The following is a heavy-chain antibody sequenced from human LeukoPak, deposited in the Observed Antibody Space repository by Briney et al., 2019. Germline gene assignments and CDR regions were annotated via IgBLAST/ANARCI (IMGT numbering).Heavy chain of an antibody. D-gene: IGHD3-22*01. CDR1: GGTSSSHA. CDR2: IIPNLGTT. J-gene: IGHJ4*02. CDR3: ATTNDGGGYQWGDFFDF. Sequence: SVKVSCKASGGTSSSHAIRWVRQAPGQGLEWMGRIIPNLGTTNRAQNFQDRVTLTADKSTNTAYMELTSLTSDDTAVYYCATTNDGGGYQWGDFFDFWGQGTLVTVSS. V-gene: IGHV1-69*04.